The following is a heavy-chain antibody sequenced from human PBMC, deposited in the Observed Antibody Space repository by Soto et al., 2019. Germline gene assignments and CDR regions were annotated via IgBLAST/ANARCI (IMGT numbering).Heavy chain of an antibody. CDR1: GGTFSSYT. Sequence: SVKVSCKASGGTFSSYTISWVRQAPGQGLEWMGRIIPILGIANYAQKFQGRVTITADKSTSTAYMELSSLRSEDTAVYYCAREDYGRQYYFDYWGQGTLVTVSS. J-gene: IGHJ4*02. CDR3: AREDYGRQYYFDY. CDR2: IIPILGIA. V-gene: IGHV1-69*04. D-gene: IGHD3-16*01.